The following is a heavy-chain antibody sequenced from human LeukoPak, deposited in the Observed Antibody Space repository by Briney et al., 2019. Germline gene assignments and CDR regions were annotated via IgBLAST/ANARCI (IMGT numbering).Heavy chain of an antibody. D-gene: IGHD6-6*01. CDR2: ISGYNGNT. CDR3: ARKPSSTPEDY. V-gene: IGHV1-18*01. J-gene: IGHJ4*02. CDR1: GYTFTGNG. Sequence: GASVKVSCKASGYTFTGNGITWVRQAPGQGLEWMGWISGYNGNTAYAQMFQGRVTMTTDTSTNTVYMELRSLRSDDTAVYYCARKPSSTPEDYWGQGTLVTVSS.